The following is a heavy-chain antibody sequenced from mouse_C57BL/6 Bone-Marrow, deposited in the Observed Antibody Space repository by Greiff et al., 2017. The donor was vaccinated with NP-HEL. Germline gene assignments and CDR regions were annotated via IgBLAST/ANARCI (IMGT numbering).Heavy chain of an antibody. Sequence: QVQLQQPGAELVKPGASVKLSCKASGYTFTSYWMQWVKQRPGQGLEWIGEIDPSDSYTNYNQKFKGKATVTVDTSSSTAYMQLSSLTSEDSAVYYGARNYYGSYWYFDVWGTGTTVTVSS. CDR3: ARNYYGSYWYFDV. J-gene: IGHJ1*03. V-gene: IGHV1-50*01. CDR1: GYTFTSYW. D-gene: IGHD1-1*01. CDR2: IDPSDSYT.